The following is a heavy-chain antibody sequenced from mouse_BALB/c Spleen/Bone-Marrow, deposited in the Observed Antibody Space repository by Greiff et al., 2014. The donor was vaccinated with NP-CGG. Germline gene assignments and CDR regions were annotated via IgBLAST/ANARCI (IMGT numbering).Heavy chain of an antibody. CDR3: ARDGDYDWFAY. CDR2: INPYNDGT. V-gene: IGHV1-14*01. J-gene: IGHJ3*01. D-gene: IGHD2-4*01. CDR1: GYTFTSYV. Sequence: VQLKESGPELVKPGASVKMSCKASGYTFTSYVMHWVKQKPGQGLEWIGRINPYNDGTKYNEKFKGKATLTSDKSSSTAYMELSSLTSEDSAVYYCARDGDYDWFAYWGQGTLVTVSA.